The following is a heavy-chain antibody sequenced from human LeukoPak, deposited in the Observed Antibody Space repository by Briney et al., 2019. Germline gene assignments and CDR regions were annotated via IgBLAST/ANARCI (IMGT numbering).Heavy chain of an antibody. V-gene: IGHV1-18*01. Sequence: GASVKVSCKASGYTFTSFGISWVRQAPGQGLEWMGWIGAYNGNTNYAQKLQGRVTMTTDTSTSTAYMELRSLTSDDTAVYYCARDRSHGDAFDIWGQGTMVIVSS. CDR3: ARDRSHGDAFDI. CDR2: IGAYNGNT. J-gene: IGHJ3*02. CDR1: GYTFTSFG.